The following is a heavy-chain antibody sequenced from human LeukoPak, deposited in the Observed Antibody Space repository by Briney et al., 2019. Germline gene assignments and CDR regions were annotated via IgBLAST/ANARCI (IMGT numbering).Heavy chain of an antibody. V-gene: IGHV3-30-3*01. CDR1: GFTFSSYA. CDR3: ARAAGNFDY. CDR2: ISYDGSNK. Sequence: GGSLRLSCAASGFTFSSYAMHWVRQAPGKGLEWVAVISYDGSNKYYADSVKGRFTISRDNSKNTLYLQMNSLRAEDAAVYYCARAAGNFDYWGQGTLVTVSS. J-gene: IGHJ4*02.